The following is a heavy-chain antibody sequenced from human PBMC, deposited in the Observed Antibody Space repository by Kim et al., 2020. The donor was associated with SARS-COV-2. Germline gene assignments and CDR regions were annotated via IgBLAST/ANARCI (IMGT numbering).Heavy chain of an antibody. CDR2: INGLNTYT. D-gene: IGHD1-1*01. Sequence: GGSLRLSCVASGFSFSDSFMTWIRQAPGKGLEWISYINGLNTYTHYAESVKGRFTISRDNAKNSLFLEMNSLRAEDTAVYYCARAKVGEQLEFDYWGPGTQVTVSS. CDR1: GFSFSDSF. J-gene: IGHJ4*02. V-gene: IGHV3-11*06. CDR3: ARAKVGEQLEFDY.